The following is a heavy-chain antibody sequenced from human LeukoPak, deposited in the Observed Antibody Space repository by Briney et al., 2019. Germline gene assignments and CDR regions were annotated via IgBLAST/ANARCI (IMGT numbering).Heavy chain of an antibody. D-gene: IGHD2-2*02. CDR2: IYPGDSDT. V-gene: IGHV5-51*01. CDR3: CASTFYCSSTSCYTSRWFDP. CDR1: GYSFTSYW. Sequence: GESLKISCKASGYSFTSYWIGWVRQMPGKGLEWMGIIYPGDSDTRYSPSFQGQVTISADKSISTAYLQWSSLKASDTAMYYCCASTFYCSSTSCYTSRWFDPWGQGTLVTVSS. J-gene: IGHJ5*02.